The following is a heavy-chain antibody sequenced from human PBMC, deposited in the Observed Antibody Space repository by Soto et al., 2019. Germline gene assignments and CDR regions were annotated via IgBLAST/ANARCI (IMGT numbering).Heavy chain of an antibody. V-gene: IGHV3-23*01. J-gene: IGHJ4*02. CDR2: ISGSGGST. Sequence: GGSLRLSCAASGFTFSSYAMSWVRQAPGKGLEWVSAISGSGGSTYYADSVKGRFTISRDNSKNTLYLQMNSLRAEDTAVYYCAKMSISGLDNYYGSYWGQGTLVTVSS. D-gene: IGHD3-10*01. CDR3: AKMSISGLDNYYGSY. CDR1: GFTFSSYA.